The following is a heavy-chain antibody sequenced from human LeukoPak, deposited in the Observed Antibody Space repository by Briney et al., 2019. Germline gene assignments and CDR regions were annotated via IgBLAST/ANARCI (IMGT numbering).Heavy chain of an antibody. V-gene: IGHV3-48*04. Sequence: GGSLRLSCAGSGFSFSDYSMNWVRQAPGKGLGWVSYISGSSGTIYYADSVTGRFTISRDNAKNSLYLQMNSLRAGDTALYYCARGQGDFWSGHFYYYYMDVWGKGTTVTVSS. CDR3: ARGQGDFWSGHFYYYYMDV. D-gene: IGHD3-3*01. CDR2: ISGSSGTI. CDR1: GFSFSDYS. J-gene: IGHJ6*03.